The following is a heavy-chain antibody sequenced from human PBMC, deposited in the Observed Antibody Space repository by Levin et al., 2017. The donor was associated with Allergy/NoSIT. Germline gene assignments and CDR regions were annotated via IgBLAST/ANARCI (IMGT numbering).Heavy chain of an antibody. CDR3: ARLHYYGMDV. CDR1: GFTFSDSY. CDR2: ISSSGSRV. V-gene: IGHV3-11*01. J-gene: IGHJ6*02. Sequence: GGSLRLSCAASGFTFSDSYMSWIRQAPGKGLKWLSYISSSGSRVYYADSVKGRFTVSRDNAKNAVYLQMNSLRDEDTAVYYCARLHYYGMDVWGQGTTVTVSS.